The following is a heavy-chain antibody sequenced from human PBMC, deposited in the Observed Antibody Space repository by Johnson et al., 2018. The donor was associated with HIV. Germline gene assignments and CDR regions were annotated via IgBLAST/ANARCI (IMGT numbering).Heavy chain of an antibody. CDR2: ISGSGGST. J-gene: IGHJ3*02. V-gene: IGHV3-33*08. CDR1: GFTFSSYG. Sequence: QVQLVESGGGVVQPGRSLRLSCAASGFTFSSYGMHWVRQAPGQGLEWVAVISGSGGSTYYADSVKGRFTISRDNSKNTLYLQMNSLRAEDTAVYSCARVVGSGWFRGAFDIWGQGTMVTVSS. CDR3: ARVVGSGWFRGAFDI. D-gene: IGHD6-19*01.